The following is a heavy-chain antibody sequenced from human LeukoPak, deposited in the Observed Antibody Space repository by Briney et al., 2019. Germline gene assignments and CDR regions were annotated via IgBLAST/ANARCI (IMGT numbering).Heavy chain of an antibody. CDR2: INPSGGST. V-gene: IGHV1-46*01. CDR1: GYTFTRYL. J-gene: IGHJ1*01. D-gene: IGHD5-24*01. CDR3: ATGRDGYNSEYFQH. Sequence: GASVKVSCKASGYTFTRYLMHWVRQAPAQGLEWMGIINPSGGSTNYPQKFQGRVTMTRDTSTSTVYMELSSLRSEDTAVYFCATGRDGYNSEYFQHWGQGTLVTVSS.